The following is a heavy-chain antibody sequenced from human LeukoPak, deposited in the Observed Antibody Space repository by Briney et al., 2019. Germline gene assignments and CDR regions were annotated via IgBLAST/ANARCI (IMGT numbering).Heavy chain of an antibody. D-gene: IGHD4-23*01. CDR3: ASTHGGASSPNNFDY. V-gene: IGHV3-53*01. J-gene: IGHJ4*02. CDR2: IYSGGVT. Sequence: GGSLRLSCAASGFTVSSDYMSWVRQAPGRGLEWVSVIYSGGVTYHADSVKGRFTISRDSSKNTLYLQMNSLRAEDTAVYHCASTHGGASSPNNFDYWGRGTLVTVSS. CDR1: GFTVSSDY.